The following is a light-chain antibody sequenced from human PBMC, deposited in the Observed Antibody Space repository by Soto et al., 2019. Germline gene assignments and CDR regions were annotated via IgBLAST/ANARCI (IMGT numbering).Light chain of an antibody. CDR2: GAS. CDR1: QSISRY. Sequence: DIQMTQSPSSLSASVGDRVTITCRASQSISRYLNWYQRKPGKAPKLLIYGASRLQTGVTSRFSGSGPGTDFTLTISSLQHEDFATYYCQESYSASFTFGPGTKVDIK. CDR3: QESYSASFT. V-gene: IGKV1-39*01. J-gene: IGKJ3*01.